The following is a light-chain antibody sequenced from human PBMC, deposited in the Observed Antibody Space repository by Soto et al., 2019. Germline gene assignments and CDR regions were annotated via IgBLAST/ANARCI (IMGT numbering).Light chain of an antibody. V-gene: IGKV1-5*03. CDR2: KAS. CDR3: LQYNYYPLT. J-gene: IGKJ4*01. CDR1: QSISYW. Sequence: DIQMTQSPSTLSASVGDRVTITCRASQSISYWLAWYQQRPGKAPRLLIYKASSLQSGVPSRFSGSGSGTEFTLTISSLQPDDFSTYFCLQYNYYPLTFGGGIKVDIK.